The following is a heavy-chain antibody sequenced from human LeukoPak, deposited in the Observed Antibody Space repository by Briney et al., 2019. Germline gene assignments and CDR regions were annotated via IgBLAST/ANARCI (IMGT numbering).Heavy chain of an antibody. Sequence: PSETLSLTCAVYGGSFSGYYWSWIRQPPGKGLEWIGEINHSGSTNYNPSLKSRVTISVDTSKNQFSLKLSSVTAADTAVYYCARHGEGRIKLGEPDYWGQGTLVTVSS. CDR2: INHSGST. V-gene: IGHV4-34*01. J-gene: IGHJ4*02. CDR3: ARHGEGRIKLGEPDY. CDR1: GGSFSGYY. D-gene: IGHD3-16*01.